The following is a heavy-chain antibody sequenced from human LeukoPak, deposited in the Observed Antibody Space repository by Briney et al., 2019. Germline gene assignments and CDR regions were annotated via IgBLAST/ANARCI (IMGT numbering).Heavy chain of an antibody. CDR2: IYHSGST. V-gene: IGHV4-38-2*01. CDR1: GYSFSSGYY. J-gene: IGHJ4*02. D-gene: IGHD6-6*01. CDR3: ARLKYSSSHFDY. Sequence: SETLSLTCDVSGYSFSSGYYWGWIRQPPGKGVEWIGSIYHSGSTYYNPSLKSRVTISVDTSKNQFSLKLSTVTAADTAVYYCARLKYSSSHFDYWGQGTLVTVSS.